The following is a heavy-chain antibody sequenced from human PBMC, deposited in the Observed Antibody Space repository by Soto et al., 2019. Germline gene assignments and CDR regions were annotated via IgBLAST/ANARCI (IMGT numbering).Heavy chain of an antibody. J-gene: IGHJ4*02. D-gene: IGHD1-26*01. CDR1: GFTFSSYA. V-gene: IGHV3-23*01. CDR3: AKDRDGSYYFDY. Sequence: GGSLRLSCAASGFTFSSYAMSWVRQAPGKGLEWVSAISGSGGSTYYADSVKGRFTISRDNSKNTLYLQMNSLRAEDTAIYYCAKDRDGSYYFDYWGQGTLVTVSS. CDR2: ISGSGGST.